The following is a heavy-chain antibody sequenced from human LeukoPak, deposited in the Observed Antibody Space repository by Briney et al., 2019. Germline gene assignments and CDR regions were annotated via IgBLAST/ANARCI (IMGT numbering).Heavy chain of an antibody. CDR3: ARDFCSGGSCYLPLYYYYYMDV. J-gene: IGHJ6*03. V-gene: IGHV3-38-3*01. D-gene: IGHD2-15*01. CDR1: GFTVSSNE. Sequence: GGSLRLSCAASGFTVSSNEMSWVRQAPGKGLEWVSSISGGSTYYADSRKGRFTISRDNSKNTLYLQMNSLRAEDTAVYYCARDFCSGGSCYLPLYYYYYMDVWGKGTTVTVSS. CDR2: ISGGST.